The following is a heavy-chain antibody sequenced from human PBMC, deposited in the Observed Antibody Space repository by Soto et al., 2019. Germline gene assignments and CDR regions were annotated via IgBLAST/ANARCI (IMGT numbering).Heavy chain of an antibody. Sequence: EVQLLESGGGLVQPGGSLRLSCAASRFTFSSYAMSWVRQAPGKGLEWVSTISDSGRNTYYADSVKGRFTISRDNSKHTLFLQMNSLRAEDTAVYYCAKDIPQNYGYFHYWGQGTLVTVSS. D-gene: IGHD3-16*01. CDR1: RFTFSSYA. CDR2: ISDSGRNT. CDR3: AKDIPQNYGYFHY. J-gene: IGHJ4*02. V-gene: IGHV3-23*01.